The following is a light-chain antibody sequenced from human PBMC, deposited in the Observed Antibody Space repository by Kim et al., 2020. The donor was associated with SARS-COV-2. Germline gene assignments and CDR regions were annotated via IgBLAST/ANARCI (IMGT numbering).Light chain of an antibody. CDR2: GKD. CDR3: NSRDSNDYVF. V-gene: IGLV3-19*01. Sequence: SSELTQDPAVSVALGQTVRITCQGDSLRSYYATWYQQKPGQAPKVVIYGKDNRPSGVPDRFSGSSSGNTAYLTITGTQAGDEADYYCNSRDSNDYVFFGG. CDR1: SLRSYY. J-gene: IGLJ2*01.